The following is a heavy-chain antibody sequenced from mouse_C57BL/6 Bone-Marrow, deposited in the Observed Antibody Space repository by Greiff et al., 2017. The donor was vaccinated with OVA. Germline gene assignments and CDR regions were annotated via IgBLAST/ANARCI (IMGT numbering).Heavy chain of an antibody. V-gene: IGHV3-6*01. D-gene: IGHD1-1*01. Sequence: EVQRVESGPGLVKPSQSLSLTCSVTGYSITSGYYWNWIRQFPGNKLEWMGYISYDGSNNYNPSLKNRISITRDTSKNQFFLKLNSVTTEDTATYYCARDTITTVVAYYFDYWGQGTTLTVSS. CDR2: ISYDGSN. CDR3: ARDTITTVVAYYFDY. CDR1: GYSITSGYY. J-gene: IGHJ2*01.